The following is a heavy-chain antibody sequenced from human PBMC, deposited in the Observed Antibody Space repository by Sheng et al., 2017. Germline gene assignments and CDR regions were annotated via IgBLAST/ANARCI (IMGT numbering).Heavy chain of an antibody. CDR2: ISSSGSTI. J-gene: IGHJ6*02. V-gene: IGHV3-48*03. CDR3: ARDLRGLFAARRTNGMDV. CDR1: GFTFSSYE. D-gene: IGHD3-22*01. Sequence: EVQLVESGGGLVQPGGSLRLSCAASGFTFSSYEMNWVRQAPGKGLEWVSYISSSGSTIYYADSVKGRFTISRDNAKNSLYLQMNSLRAEDTAVYYCARDLRGLFAARRTNGMDVWDQGP.